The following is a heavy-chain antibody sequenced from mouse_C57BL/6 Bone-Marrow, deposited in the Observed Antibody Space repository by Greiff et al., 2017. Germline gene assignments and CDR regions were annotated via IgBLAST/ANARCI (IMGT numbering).Heavy chain of an antibody. J-gene: IGHJ4*01. CDR2: IDPSSGGT. CDR1: GYTFTSYW. V-gene: IGHV1-72*01. Sequence: QVQLQQPGAELVKPGASVKLSCKASGYTFTSYWMHWVKQRPGRGLEWIGRIDPSSGGTKYTEKFKGKVTLTVDKPSSTAYLQLSSLTSEDSAVYYWARPVRGDYGAMDYWGQGTSVTVSS. CDR3: ARPVRGDYGAMDY.